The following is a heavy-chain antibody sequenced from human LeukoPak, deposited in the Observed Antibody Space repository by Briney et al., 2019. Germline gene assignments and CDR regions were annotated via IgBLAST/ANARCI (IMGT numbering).Heavy chain of an antibody. Sequence: SETLSLTCAVYGGSFSGYYWSWIRQPPGKGLEWIGEINHSGSTNYNPSLKSRVIISVDTSKNQFSLKLSSVTAADTALYYCARHSPRYTSSWYEYWGQGTLATVSS. CDR2: INHSGST. CDR1: GGSFSGYY. CDR3: ARHSPRYTSSWYEY. V-gene: IGHV4-34*01. J-gene: IGHJ4*02. D-gene: IGHD6-13*01.